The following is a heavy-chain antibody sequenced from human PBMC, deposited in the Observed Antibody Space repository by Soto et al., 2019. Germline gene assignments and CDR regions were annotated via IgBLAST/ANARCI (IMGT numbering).Heavy chain of an antibody. CDR3: ARGRKKRHFYYSGMDV. CDR1: GGSFSAYY. J-gene: IGHJ6*02. CDR2: INHSGST. V-gene: IGHV4-34*01. Sequence: SETLSLTCAVYGGSFSAYYWSWIRQPPGKGLEWIGEINHSGSTTYNPSLKSRVTISGDTSKNQFSLKLSSVTAADTAVYYCARGRKKRHFYYSGMDVWGQGTTVTVSS.